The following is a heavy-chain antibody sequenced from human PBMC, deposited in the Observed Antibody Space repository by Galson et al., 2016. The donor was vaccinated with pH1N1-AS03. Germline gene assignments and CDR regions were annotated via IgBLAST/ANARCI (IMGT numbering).Heavy chain of an antibody. J-gene: IGHJ4*02. CDR2: ISAYSGNT. CDR1: GYTFTNFG. D-gene: IGHD4/OR15-4a*01. Sequence: SVKVSCKASGYTFTNFGVIWLRQAPGQGLEGVGWISAYSGNTNYAHSLQVRVPMTTDPSTNTDYMELTRLTSDDTAIDYCSRDLGSDFGNNVVAGGQFVRYWGQGTLVTVSS. CDR3: SRDLGSDFGNNVVAGGQFVRY. V-gene: IGHV1-18*04.